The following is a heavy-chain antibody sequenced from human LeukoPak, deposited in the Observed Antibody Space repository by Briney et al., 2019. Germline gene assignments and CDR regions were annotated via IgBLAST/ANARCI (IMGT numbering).Heavy chain of an antibody. V-gene: IGHV3-20*01. CDR2: INWNGGST. CDR1: GFTFDDYG. J-gene: IGHJ6*03. Sequence: PGGSLRLSCAASGFTFDDYGMSWVRQAPGKGLEWVSGINWNGGSTGYADSVKGRFTISRDNAKNSLYLQMNSLRAEDTALYHCARVYYYYYYMDVWGKGTTVTISS. CDR3: ARVYYYYYYMDV.